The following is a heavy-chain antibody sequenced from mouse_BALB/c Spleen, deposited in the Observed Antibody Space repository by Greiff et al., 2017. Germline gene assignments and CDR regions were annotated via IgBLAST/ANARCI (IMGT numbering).Heavy chain of an antibody. CDR3: ARLYTGAMDY. CDR2: IRLKSNNYAT. V-gene: IGHV6-6*02. Sequence: EVMLVESGGGLVQPGGSMKLSCVASGFTFSNYWMNWVRQSPEKGLEWVAEIRLKSNNYATHYAESVKGRFTISRDDSKSSVYLQMNNLRAEDTGIYYCARLYTGAMDYWGQGTSVTVSS. J-gene: IGHJ4*01. CDR1: GFTFSNYW. D-gene: IGHD1-1*01.